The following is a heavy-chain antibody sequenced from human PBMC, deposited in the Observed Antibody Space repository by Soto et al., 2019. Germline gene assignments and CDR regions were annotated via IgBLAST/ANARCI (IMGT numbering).Heavy chain of an antibody. J-gene: IGHJ4*02. V-gene: IGHV3-7*03. CDR2: IKQDGSEK. CDR3: ARGGGNFEY. Sequence: PGGSLRLSCAASGFTFNMYWMSWVRQAPGKGLEWVANIKQDGSEKYYVDSVKGRFTISRDNAKNSLNLQMDSLRAEDTAVYYCARGGGNFEYWGQGTLVTSPQ. CDR1: GFTFNMYW.